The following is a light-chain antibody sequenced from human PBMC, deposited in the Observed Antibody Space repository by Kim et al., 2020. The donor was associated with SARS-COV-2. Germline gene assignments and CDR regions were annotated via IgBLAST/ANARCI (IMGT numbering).Light chain of an antibody. Sequence: GQSITISCTGTSIALGGYNYVSWYQQHPGKAPELMIYDVTKRPSSISSRFSASKSAYTASLTISGLQAEDEADYFCSSYTSSSSVLFGGGTQLTVL. CDR1: SIALGGYNY. CDR2: DVT. V-gene: IGLV2-14*03. J-gene: IGLJ2*01. CDR3: SSYTSSSSVL.